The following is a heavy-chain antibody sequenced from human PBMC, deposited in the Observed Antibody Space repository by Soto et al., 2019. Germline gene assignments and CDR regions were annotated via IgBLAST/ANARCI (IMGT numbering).Heavy chain of an antibody. CDR2: ISASGSST. J-gene: IGHJ4*02. Sequence: EVQLLESGGGLVQPGGSLRLSCAASGFTFSSYAMSWVRQAPGKGLEWVSTISASGSSTYYADSVKGRFTISRDNSKNTVYLQMNSLRAEDTAIYYCAKDRRLELHEFHFDSWGQGTLVTVSS. V-gene: IGHV3-23*01. CDR3: AKDRRLELHEFHFDS. CDR1: GFTFSSYA. D-gene: IGHD1-7*01.